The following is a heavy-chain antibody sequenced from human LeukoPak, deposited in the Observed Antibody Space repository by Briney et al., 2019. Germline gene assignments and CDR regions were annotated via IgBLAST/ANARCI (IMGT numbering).Heavy chain of an antibody. CDR3: AKTRPLDSSSWSHGDY. V-gene: IGHV3-23*01. Sequence: GGSLRLSCAASGFTFSSYAMRWVRQAPGKGLEWVSAISGSGDSTYYGDSVKGRFTISRDNSKNTLYLQMNSLRAEDTAAYYSAKTRPLDSSSWSHGDYWGQGTLVTVSS. CDR1: GFTFSSYA. CDR2: ISGSGDST. D-gene: IGHD6-13*01. J-gene: IGHJ4*02.